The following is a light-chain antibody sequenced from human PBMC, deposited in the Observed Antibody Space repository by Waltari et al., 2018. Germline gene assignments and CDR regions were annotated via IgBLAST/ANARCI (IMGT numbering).Light chain of an antibody. V-gene: IGLV2-14*01. CDR2: EVS. J-gene: IGLJ2*01. CDR3: SSYASSNTVL. CDR1: SSDIGGYNR. Sequence: QAALTQSPSVSGSPGQSVTISCTGSSSDIGGYNRVSWYQQYPGKAPKLMIYEVSNRPSGVSDRFSGSNSGNTASLIISGLQAEDEADYYCSSYASSNTVLFGGGTRLTVL.